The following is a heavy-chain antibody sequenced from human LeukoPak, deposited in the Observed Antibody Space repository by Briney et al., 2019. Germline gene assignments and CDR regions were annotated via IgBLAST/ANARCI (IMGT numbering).Heavy chain of an antibody. V-gene: IGHV4-39*07. Sequence: SETLSLTCRVSGVSISSGSNYWGWIRQPPGKTLEWIGSIYSSGSTYYNPSLKSRVTISVDTSKNQFSLKLSSVTAADTAVYYCARRTATYYYDSSGYSNYYYYYMDVWGKGTTVTISS. CDR3: ARRTATYYYDSSGYSNYYYYYMDV. D-gene: IGHD3-22*01. CDR1: GVSISSGSNY. J-gene: IGHJ6*03. CDR2: IYSSGST.